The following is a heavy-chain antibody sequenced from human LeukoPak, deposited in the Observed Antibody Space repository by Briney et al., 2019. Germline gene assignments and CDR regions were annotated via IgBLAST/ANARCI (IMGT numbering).Heavy chain of an antibody. V-gene: IGHV3-7*01. CDR2: IKSDGSEK. Sequence: PGGSLRLSCAASGFSFSSHWMTWVRQAPGKGLEGVANIKSDGSEKDYADSVKGRLTISRDNAKNSLSLQMNSLRVEDTAQYYCAREEWIGELSKFDYWGQGTLVTVSS. J-gene: IGHJ4*02. D-gene: IGHD3-10*01. CDR3: AREEWIGELSKFDY. CDR1: GFSFSSHW.